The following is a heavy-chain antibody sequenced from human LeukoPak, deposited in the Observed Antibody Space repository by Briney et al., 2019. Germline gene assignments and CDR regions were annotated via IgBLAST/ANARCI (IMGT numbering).Heavy chain of an antibody. J-gene: IGHJ6*03. CDR2: IYSGDSDT. CDR1: GYSFTSYW. D-gene: IGHD3-16*01. Sequence: GESLKISCKGSGYSFTSYWIGWVRHMPGKGLEWWGIIYSGDSDTRYSASFQGQFTISADKSISTAYLQWSSLKAPDTAMYYGARRTDKGVHMDVWGKGTTVTVSS. V-gene: IGHV5-51*01. CDR3: ARRTDKGVHMDV.